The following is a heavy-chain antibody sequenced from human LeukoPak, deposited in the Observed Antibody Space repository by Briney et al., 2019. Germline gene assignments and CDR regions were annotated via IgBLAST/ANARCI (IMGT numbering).Heavy chain of an antibody. CDR2: INHSGST. CDR1: GGSFSGYY. J-gene: IGHJ3*02. CDR3: ARTLIEGIAAAGTTDAFDI. V-gene: IGHV4-34*01. D-gene: IGHD6-13*01. Sequence: PSETLSLTCAVYGGSFSGYYWSWIRQPPGKGLEWIGEINHSGSTNYNPSLKSRVTISVDTSKNQFSLKLSSVTAADTPVYYCARTLIEGIAAAGTTDAFDIWGQGTMVTVSS.